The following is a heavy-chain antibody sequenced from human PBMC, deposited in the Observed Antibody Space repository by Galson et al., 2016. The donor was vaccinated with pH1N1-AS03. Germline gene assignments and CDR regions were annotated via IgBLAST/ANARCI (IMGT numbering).Heavy chain of an antibody. Sequence: QSGAEVKQPGEPLTISCKTPGYLFTNYWIGWVRHMPGKGLEWMGIFYPSDSDARYSPSFQGQVTFSADKSTATAYLQWTTLKAADTAIYYCARHASPTILSYHFDYWGRGTLVTVSS. CDR2: FYPSDSDA. D-gene: IGHD1-26*01. J-gene: IGHJ4*02. V-gene: IGHV5-51*01. CDR3: ARHASPTILSYHFDY. CDR1: GYLFTNYW.